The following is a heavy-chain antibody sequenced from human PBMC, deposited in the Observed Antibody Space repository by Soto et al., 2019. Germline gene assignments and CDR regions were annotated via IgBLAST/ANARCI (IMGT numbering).Heavy chain of an antibody. Sequence: QVQLVESGGGVVQPGTSLRVSCVGSGFTFRSYVIHWVRQAPGKGLEWVALTSYDGSNKYYGDSVRGRFTISRDNSRNTVDLQMDILRVEHTVLYYCARWGTTGGLDVWGQGTLVSVSS. V-gene: IGHV3-30*19. CDR1: GFTFRSYV. CDR2: TSYDGSNK. J-gene: IGHJ1*01. D-gene: IGHD3-16*01. CDR3: ARWGTTGGLDV.